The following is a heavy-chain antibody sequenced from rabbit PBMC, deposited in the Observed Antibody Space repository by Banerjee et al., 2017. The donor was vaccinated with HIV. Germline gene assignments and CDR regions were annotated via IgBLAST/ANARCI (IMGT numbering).Heavy chain of an antibody. Sequence: QQQLEESGGGLVKPGGTLTLTCKASGFDLSSYWICWVRQAPGKGLEWIGCIYTGSTGGTYYASWVNGRFTISITSSTTVTLQMTSLTAADTATYFCARGGGYVGSVYASKLWGQGTLVTVS. D-gene: IGHD4-2*01. V-gene: IGHV1S45*01. J-gene: IGHJ4*01. CDR1: GFDLSSYW. CDR2: IYTGSTGGT. CDR3: ARGGGYVGSVYASKL.